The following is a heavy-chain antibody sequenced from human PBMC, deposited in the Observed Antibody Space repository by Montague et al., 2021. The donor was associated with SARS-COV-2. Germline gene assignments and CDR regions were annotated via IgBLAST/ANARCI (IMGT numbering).Heavy chain of an antibody. Sequence: SETLSLTCAVYGGSLSGYYCAWIRQTPGKGLEWIGEINHSGNTNXNPSLKSRLTISVDTSKKQFSLKLSSVTTAHTAVYYCARGADYDFWSGYLRYKWFDPWGLGTPVTVSS. J-gene: IGHJ5*02. D-gene: IGHD3-3*01. CDR1: GGSLSGYY. CDR3: ARGADYDFWSGYLRYKWFDP. V-gene: IGHV4-34*01. CDR2: INHSGNT.